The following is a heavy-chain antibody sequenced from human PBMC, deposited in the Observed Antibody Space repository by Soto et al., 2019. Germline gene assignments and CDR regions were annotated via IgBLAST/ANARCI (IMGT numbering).Heavy chain of an antibody. CDR2: ISWNSGSI. Sequence: DVQLVESGGGLVQPGRSLRLSCAASGFTFDDYAMHWVRQAPGKGLEWVSGISWNSGSIGYADSVKGRFTISRDNAKNSLYLQMNSLRAEDTALYYCAKDVDYGDPLRAFDIWGQGTMVTVSS. D-gene: IGHD4-17*01. V-gene: IGHV3-9*01. J-gene: IGHJ3*02. CDR3: AKDVDYGDPLRAFDI. CDR1: GFTFDDYA.